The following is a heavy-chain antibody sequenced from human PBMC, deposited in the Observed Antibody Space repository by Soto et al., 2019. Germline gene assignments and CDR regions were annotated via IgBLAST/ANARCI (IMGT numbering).Heavy chain of an antibody. D-gene: IGHD3-22*01. Sequence: PSETLSLTCAVYGGSFSGYYWSWIRQPPGKWLEWIGEINHSGSTNYNPSLKSRVTISVDTSKNQFSLKLSSVTAADTAVYYCARDQLYYNDISGRPLNAFDVWGQGTMVT. CDR3: ARDQLYYNDISGRPLNAFDV. CDR1: GGSFSGYY. V-gene: IGHV4-34*01. CDR2: INHSGST. J-gene: IGHJ3*01.